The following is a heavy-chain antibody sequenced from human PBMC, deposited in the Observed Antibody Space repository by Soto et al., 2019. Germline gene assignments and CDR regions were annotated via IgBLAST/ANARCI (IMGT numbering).Heavy chain of an antibody. V-gene: IGHV1-18*01. CDR2: SSAHNGNT. Sequence: QVQLVQSGAEVKKPGASVKVSCKASGYTFTSYGISWVRQAPGQGLEWMGWSSAHNGNTNYAQKLQGRVTMTTDTSTRTAYMELRSLNSDVTDVYYFARVLPPFDPWGQGTLVTVSS. CDR3: ARVLPPFDP. CDR1: GYTFTSYG. J-gene: IGHJ5*02.